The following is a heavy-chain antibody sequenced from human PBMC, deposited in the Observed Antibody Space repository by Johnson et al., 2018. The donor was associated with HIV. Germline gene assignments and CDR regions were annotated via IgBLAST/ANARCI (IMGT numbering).Heavy chain of an antibody. Sequence: VQLVESGGGLVQPGGSLRLTCAASGFTFSSYDMHWVRQATGKGLEWVSAIGTAGDTYYPRSVKGRFTISRENAKNSLYLQMNSLRAGDTAVYYCARGKGAAAAEAFDIWGQGTMVTVSS. V-gene: IGHV3-13*01. CDR1: GFTFSSYD. CDR3: ARGKGAAAAEAFDI. CDR2: IGTAGDT. D-gene: IGHD6-13*01. J-gene: IGHJ3*02.